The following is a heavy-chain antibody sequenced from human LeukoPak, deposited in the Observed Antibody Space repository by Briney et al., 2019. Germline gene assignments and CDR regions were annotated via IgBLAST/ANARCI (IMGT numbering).Heavy chain of an antibody. CDR3: AKTRGNSWSGFDY. V-gene: IGHV3-23*01. CDR1: GFTFSNFA. Sequence: GGSLRLSCAASGFTFSNFAMSWVRQAPGKGLEWVSSISSSGGSTYYAASVKGRFTISRDNSKNTLYLQMNSLRAEDTAVYYCAKTRGNSWSGFDYWGQGTLVTVSS. D-gene: IGHD6-13*01. J-gene: IGHJ4*02. CDR2: ISSSGGST.